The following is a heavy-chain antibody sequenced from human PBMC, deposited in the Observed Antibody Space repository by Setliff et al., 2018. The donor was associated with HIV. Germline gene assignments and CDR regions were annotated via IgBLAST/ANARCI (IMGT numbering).Heavy chain of an antibody. CDR1: GYTFTSYW. Sequence: GESLKISCKGSGYTFTSYWIGWVRQMPGKGLEWMGTIYPGDSDTRYGPSFQGQVTISADKSINTAFLQWSSLKASDTAMFYCARSDSANWYVGYWGQGTLVTVSS. CDR3: ARSDSANWYVGY. J-gene: IGHJ4*02. V-gene: IGHV5-51*01. CDR2: IYPGDSDT. D-gene: IGHD1-1*01.